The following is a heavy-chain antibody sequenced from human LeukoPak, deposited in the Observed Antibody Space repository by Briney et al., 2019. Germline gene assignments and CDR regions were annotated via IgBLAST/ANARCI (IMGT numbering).Heavy chain of an antibody. CDR1: GFTFDDYT. D-gene: IGHD3-10*01. J-gene: IGHJ3*02. CDR3: AKDSSGSFDAFDI. Sequence: GGSLRLSCAASGFTFDDYTMHWVRQAPGKGLEWVSLISWDGGSTYYADSVKGRFTISRDNSKNSLYLQMNSLRAEDTALYYCAKDSSGSFDAFDIWGQGTMVTVSS. V-gene: IGHV3-43*01. CDR2: ISWDGGST.